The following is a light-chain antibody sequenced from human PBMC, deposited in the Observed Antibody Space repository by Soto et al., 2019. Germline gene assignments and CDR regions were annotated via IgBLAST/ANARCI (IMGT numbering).Light chain of an antibody. Sequence: EVVMAQSPATLSVSRGERASLSCRASQSVSSYLAWYQQKPGQAPRLLIYDASNRATGIPARFSGSGSGTDFTLTISSLEPEDFAVYYCQQRSNWPSITFGQGTRLEIK. CDR3: QQRSNWPSIT. V-gene: IGKV3-11*01. CDR2: DAS. CDR1: QSVSSY. J-gene: IGKJ5*01.